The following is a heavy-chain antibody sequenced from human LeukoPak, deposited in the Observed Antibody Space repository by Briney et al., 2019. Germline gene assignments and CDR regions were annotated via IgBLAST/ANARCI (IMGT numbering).Heavy chain of an antibody. Sequence: PGGSLRLSCVASGFSLSNFWMTWVRQAPGKGLEWVANIKQDGSEKYYVDSVKGRFTISRDNAKNSLYLQMNSLRAEDTAVYYCAKDSSGHDYWGQGTLVTVSS. CDR3: AKDSSGHDY. CDR1: GFSLSNFW. V-gene: IGHV3-7*03. CDR2: IKQDGSEK. D-gene: IGHD3-22*01. J-gene: IGHJ4*02.